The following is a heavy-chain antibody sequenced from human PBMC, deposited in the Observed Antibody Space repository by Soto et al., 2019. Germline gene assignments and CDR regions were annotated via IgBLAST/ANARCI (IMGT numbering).Heavy chain of an antibody. CDR1: GDSFTSYW. D-gene: IGHD6-6*01. CDR3: ARQGAAPQTGYGMDV. CDR2: IYPGDSDT. J-gene: IGHJ6*01. Sequence: PVESMTICCKVSGDSFTSYWIVWVRQMPGKGLEWTGIIYPGDSDTRYSPSFQGQVTISADKSISTAYLQWSSLKASDTAMYYCARQGAAPQTGYGMDVWGQGTTVTVSS. V-gene: IGHV5-51*01.